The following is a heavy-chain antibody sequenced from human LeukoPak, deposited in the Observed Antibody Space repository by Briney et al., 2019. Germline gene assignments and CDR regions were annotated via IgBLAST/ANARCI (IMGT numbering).Heavy chain of an antibody. V-gene: IGHV3-7*01. Sequence: GGSLRLSCGASGFTFSQYWMSWVRQAPGKGLEWVANIKQDGSETYYADSVKGRFTISRDNAQNSLYLQMNSLRAEDTAVYYCARVHAGYYYMDVWGKGTTVTISS. CDR1: GFTFSQYW. CDR3: ARVHAGYYYMDV. D-gene: IGHD3-10*01. CDR2: IKQDGSET. J-gene: IGHJ6*03.